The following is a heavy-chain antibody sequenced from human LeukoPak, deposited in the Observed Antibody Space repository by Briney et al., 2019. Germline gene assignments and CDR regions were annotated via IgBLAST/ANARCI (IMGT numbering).Heavy chain of an antibody. CDR2: ISGSGGST. Sequence: PSETLSLTCTVSGGSISSYYWSWVRQAPGKGLEWVSAISGSGGSTYYADSVKGRFTISRDNSKNTLYLQMNSLRAEDTAVYYCAKDPTTVTTAYFDYWGQGTLVTVSS. CDR3: AKDPTTVTTAYFDY. CDR1: GGSISSYY. J-gene: IGHJ4*02. V-gene: IGHV3-23*01. D-gene: IGHD4-17*01.